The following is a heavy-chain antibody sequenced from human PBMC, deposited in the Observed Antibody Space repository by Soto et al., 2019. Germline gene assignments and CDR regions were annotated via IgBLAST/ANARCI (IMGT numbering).Heavy chain of an antibody. CDR2: IYYSGST. CDR1: GGSISSSSYY. V-gene: IGHV4-39*01. D-gene: IGHD2-2*02. J-gene: IGHJ4*02. CDR3: ARQGGYCSSTSCHKYYFDY. Sequence: SETLSLTCTVSGGSISSSSYYWGWIRQPPGKGPEWIGSIYYSGSTYYNPSLKSRVTISVDTSKNQFSLKLSSVTAADTAVYYCARQGGYCSSTSCHKYYFDYWGQGTLVTVSS.